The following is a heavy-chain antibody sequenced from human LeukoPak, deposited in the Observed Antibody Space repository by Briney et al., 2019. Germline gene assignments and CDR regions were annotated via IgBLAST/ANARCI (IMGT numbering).Heavy chain of an antibody. CDR3: ASLDTTVTLFDY. CDR1: GGSISSYY. Sequence: SETLSLTCTVSGGSISSYYWSWIRQPPGKGLEWIGYIYYSGSTNYNPSLKSRVTISVDTSKNQFSLKLSSVTAADTAVYYCASLDTTVTLFDYWGQGTLVTVSS. V-gene: IGHV4-59*08. D-gene: IGHD4-17*01. CDR2: IYYSGST. J-gene: IGHJ4*02.